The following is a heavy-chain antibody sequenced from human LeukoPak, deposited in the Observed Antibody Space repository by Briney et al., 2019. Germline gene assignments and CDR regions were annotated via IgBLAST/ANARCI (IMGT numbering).Heavy chain of an antibody. CDR2: INHSGST. V-gene: IGHV4-34*01. Sequence: SETLSLTCAVYGGSFSGYYWSWIRQPPGKGLEWIGEINHSGSTNYNPSLKSRVTISVDTSKNQFSLKLSSVTAADTAVYYCATLAVAGTTSPDYWGQGTLVTVSS. D-gene: IGHD6-19*01. CDR1: GGSFSGYY. CDR3: ATLAVAGTTSPDY. J-gene: IGHJ4*02.